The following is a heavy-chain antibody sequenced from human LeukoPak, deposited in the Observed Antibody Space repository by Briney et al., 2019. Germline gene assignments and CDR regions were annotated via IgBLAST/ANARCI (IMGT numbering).Heavy chain of an antibody. Sequence: GGSLRLSCAASRFTFTSYDMSWVRQAPGKGLEWVSSISVSGGTTYYADSVKGRFTISRDNSENTLYLQMNSLRGEDTAVYYCAKGSSGIKWFDPWGQGTLVTVSS. CDR3: AKGSSGIKWFDP. D-gene: IGHD1-1*01. CDR2: ISVSGGTT. V-gene: IGHV3-23*01. J-gene: IGHJ5*02. CDR1: RFTFTSYD.